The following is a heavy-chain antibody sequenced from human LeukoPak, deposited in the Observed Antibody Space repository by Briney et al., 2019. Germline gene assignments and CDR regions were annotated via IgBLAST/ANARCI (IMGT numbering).Heavy chain of an antibody. CDR3: ATDIRSSWYGVAILGY. V-gene: IGHV1-24*01. J-gene: IGHJ4*02. CDR2: FDPEDGET. CDR1: GYTLTELS. D-gene: IGHD6-13*01. Sequence: ASVEVSCKVSGYTLTELSMHWVRQAPGKGLEWMGGFDPEDGETIYAQKFQGRVTMTEDTSTDTAYMELSSLRSEDTAVYYCATDIRSSWYGVAILGYWGQGTLVTVSS.